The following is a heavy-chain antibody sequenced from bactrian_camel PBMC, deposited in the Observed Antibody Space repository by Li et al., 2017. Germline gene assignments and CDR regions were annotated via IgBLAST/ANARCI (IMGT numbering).Heavy chain of an antibody. D-gene: IGHD1*01. J-gene: IGHJ6*01. Sequence: QLVESGGDSAQIGGSLRLSCVVSGDHRMVAWFRQAPGTTREGVAGLGDDGSTSYAEFAEGRFTISKDSKNTFYLQMNQLKPEDTAMYYCAASRWVTWARELLESDFHFWGQRTQVTVS. CDR2: LGDDGST. V-gene: IGHV3S53*01. CDR1: GDHRMV. CDR3: AASRWVTWARELLESDFHF.